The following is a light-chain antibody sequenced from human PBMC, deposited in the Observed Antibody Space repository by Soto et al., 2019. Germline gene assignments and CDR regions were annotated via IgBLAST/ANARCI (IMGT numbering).Light chain of an antibody. Sequence: QSVLTHPPSASWSPGQSVTISCTGTSSDVCGYVYVSWYQHRPGKAPKLWSHGVTKRPSGIPDCFSGSMSCNTASLAVSWLQAEEEADYSSSSYAGRNLYVFGTGTTVTVL. CDR2: GVT. CDR3: SSYAGRNLYV. V-gene: IGLV2-8*01. CDR1: SSDVCGYVY. J-gene: IGLJ1*01.